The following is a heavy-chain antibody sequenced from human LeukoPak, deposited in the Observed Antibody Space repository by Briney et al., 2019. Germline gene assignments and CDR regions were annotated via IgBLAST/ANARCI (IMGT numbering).Heavy chain of an antibody. D-gene: IGHD3-10*01. CDR3: AKGLYDSRSPMVAFDV. J-gene: IGHJ3*01. Sequence: PGGSLRLSCAASGFTVTNNYMTWVRQAPGKGLEWVSVIYSGGNTYYADSVKGRFTISRDNFKNTLYLQMNSLRAEDTAVYFCAKGLYDSRSPMVAFDVWGLGTMVTVSS. CDR1: GFTVTNNY. V-gene: IGHV3-66*01. CDR2: IYSGGNT.